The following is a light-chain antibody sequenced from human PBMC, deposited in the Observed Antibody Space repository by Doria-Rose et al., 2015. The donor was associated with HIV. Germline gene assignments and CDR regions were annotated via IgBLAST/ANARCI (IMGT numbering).Light chain of an antibody. J-gene: IGKJ4*01. V-gene: IGKV1-39*01. Sequence: IQPPSSLSASVGDSVTITCRASQSTGSFLHWYQQKPGKATKLLIYAASSLQNRVPSRFSGSGSGTDITLTISSLQPEDFATYFCQQSYSTPLTLGGGTKVGIK. CDR1: QSTGSF. CDR3: QQSYSTPLT. CDR2: AAS.